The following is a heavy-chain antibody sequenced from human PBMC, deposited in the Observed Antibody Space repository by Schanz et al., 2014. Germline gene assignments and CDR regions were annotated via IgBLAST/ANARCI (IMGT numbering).Heavy chain of an antibody. CDR1: GFTFSSYA. V-gene: IGHV3-23*04. CDR3: GRDELLWFGEVLSLDY. Sequence: EVHLVESGGGLVQPGGSLRLSCAASGFTFSSYAINWVRQAPGKGLEWVSGISGSGASTYYADSVKGRFTISRDNSNKTVDLQMNSLRAEDTALYYCGRDELLWFGEVLSLDYWGQGALVTVSS. D-gene: IGHD3-10*01. CDR2: ISGSGAST. J-gene: IGHJ4*02.